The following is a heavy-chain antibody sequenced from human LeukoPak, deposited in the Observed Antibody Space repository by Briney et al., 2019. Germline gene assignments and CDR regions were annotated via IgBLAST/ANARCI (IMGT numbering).Heavy chain of an antibody. D-gene: IGHD3-10*01. CDR2: IHVGDSET. J-gene: IGHJ6*03. CDR1: GYRFSNYW. CDR3: TRRVLSNYYYYSDV. Sequence: GESLKISCKVSGYRFSNYWIGWVRQTPGKGLEWLGIIHVGDSETKYSPSFQGQVTFSTDKSITTAYLQWNRLKASDTAIYFCTRRVLSNYYYYSDVWGRGTTVIVSS. V-gene: IGHV5-51*01.